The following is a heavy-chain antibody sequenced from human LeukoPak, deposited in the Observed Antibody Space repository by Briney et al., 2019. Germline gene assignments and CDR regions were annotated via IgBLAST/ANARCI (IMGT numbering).Heavy chain of an antibody. V-gene: IGHV4-34*01. CDR3: ARGQYCSSTSCLPDHYNWFHP. J-gene: IGHJ5*02. Sequence: PSETLSLTCAVYGGSFSGYYWSWIRQPPGKGLEWIGEINHSGSTNYNPSLKSRVTISVDTSKNQFSLKLSSVTAADTAVYYCARGQYCSSTSCLPDHYNWFHPWGQGTLVTVSS. D-gene: IGHD2-2*01. CDR2: INHSGST. CDR1: GGSFSGYY.